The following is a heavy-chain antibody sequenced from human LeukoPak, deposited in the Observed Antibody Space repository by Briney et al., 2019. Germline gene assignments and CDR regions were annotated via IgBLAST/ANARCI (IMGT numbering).Heavy chain of an antibody. CDR3: ARGTRVQLPRYYYHGLAL. Sequence: GGSLRLSCAASGFTFSSYGMHWVRQAPGKGLEWVAVIWHDGDKNCYSDSVKGRFTASRDNSKNMLFLQMNDLAVEDTAVYFCARGTRVQLPRYYYHGLALWGQGTTVIVSS. V-gene: IGHV3-33*01. CDR2: IWHDGDKN. D-gene: IGHD3-10*01. J-gene: IGHJ6*02. CDR1: GFTFSSYG.